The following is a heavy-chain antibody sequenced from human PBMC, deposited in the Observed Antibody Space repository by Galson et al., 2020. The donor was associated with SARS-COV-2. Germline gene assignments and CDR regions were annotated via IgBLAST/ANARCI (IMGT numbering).Heavy chain of an antibody. CDR2: IGTAGHT. Sequence: GESLKISCAASGFTFSTYGMHWVRQTIGKGPEWVSTIGTAGHTYYAGSVKGRFTISRENAKNSLYLQMNSLRAGDTAVYYCARGGNYYYGSGSWYFDLWGRGTLVTVSS. V-gene: IGHV3-13*01. CDR1: GFTFSTYG. D-gene: IGHD3-10*01. CDR3: ARGGNYYYGSGSWYFDL. J-gene: IGHJ2*01.